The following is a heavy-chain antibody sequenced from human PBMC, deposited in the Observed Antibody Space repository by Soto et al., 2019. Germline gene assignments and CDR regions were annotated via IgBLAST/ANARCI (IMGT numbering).Heavy chain of an antibody. CDR3: AKSNLYCCGSSCYVFDY. CDR1: GFTFNNYA. CDR2: VSGGGPNT. V-gene: IGHV3-23*01. D-gene: IGHD2-2*01. Sequence: EVQVLQSGGGLLQPGESLRLSCAASGFTFNNYAMSWVRQAPGKGLEWVSTVSGGGPNTYYADSVKGRFTVSRDNSKNTVYLQMSSLRAEDTAIYYCAKSNLYCCGSSCYVFDYWGQGTLVTVSS. J-gene: IGHJ4*02.